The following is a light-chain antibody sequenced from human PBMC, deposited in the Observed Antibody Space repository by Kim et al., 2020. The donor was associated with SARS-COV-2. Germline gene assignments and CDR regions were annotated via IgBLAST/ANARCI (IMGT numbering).Light chain of an antibody. Sequence: SYELTQPPSVSVPPGQTASITCSGDKLGDKYASWYQQKPGQSPVLVLYEDSKRPSGIPERFSGSNSGNTATLTISGTQTSDEADYYCQAWDSDTEVFGGGTKLT. CDR2: EDS. J-gene: IGLJ3*02. CDR3: QAWDSDTEV. V-gene: IGLV3-1*01. CDR1: KLGDKY.